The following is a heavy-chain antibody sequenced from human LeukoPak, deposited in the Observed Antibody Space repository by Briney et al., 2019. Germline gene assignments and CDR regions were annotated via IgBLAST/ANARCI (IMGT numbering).Heavy chain of an antibody. CDR3: ARAYYYDSSGYYGPSDAFDI. J-gene: IGHJ3*02. Sequence: PGGSLRLSCAASGFTFSSYSMNWVRQAPGKGLEWVSYISSSSSTIYYADSVKGRFTISRDNAKNSLYLLMNSLRAEDTAVYYCARAYYYDSSGYYGPSDAFDIWGQGTMVTVSS. CDR1: GFTFSSYS. CDR2: ISSSSSTI. D-gene: IGHD3-22*01. V-gene: IGHV3-48*01.